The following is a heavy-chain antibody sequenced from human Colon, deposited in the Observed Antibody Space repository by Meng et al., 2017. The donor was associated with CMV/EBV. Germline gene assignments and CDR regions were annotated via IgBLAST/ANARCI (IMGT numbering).Heavy chain of an antibody. Sequence: QLQLQGSGPGLVKPAATLSLTCTASGDPISSGSHSWAWFRQPPGKRLEWIGSMYFSGIADYNPSLKSRVTISLHATQKQFSLRLTSVTAADSAVYFCARDLTNKWFYYWGQGTLVTVSS. CDR2: MYFSGIA. CDR3: ARDLTNKWFYY. V-gene: IGHV4-39*07. CDR1: GDPISSGSHS. D-gene: IGHD1-26*01. J-gene: IGHJ4*02.